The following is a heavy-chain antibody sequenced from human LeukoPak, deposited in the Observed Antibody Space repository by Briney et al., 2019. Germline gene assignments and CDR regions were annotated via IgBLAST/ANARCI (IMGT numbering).Heavy chain of an antibody. CDR3: ARAVGFRSPAGF. CDR2: ISYDGSNK. D-gene: IGHD2-2*03. V-gene: IGHV3-30*19. CDR1: GFTFSSYG. Sequence: PGGSLRLSCAASGFTFSSYGMHWVRQAPGKGLEWVAVISYDGSNKYYADSVKGRFTISRDNSKNTLYLQMNSLRAEDTAVYYCARAVGFRSPAGFWGQGTLVTVSS. J-gene: IGHJ4*02.